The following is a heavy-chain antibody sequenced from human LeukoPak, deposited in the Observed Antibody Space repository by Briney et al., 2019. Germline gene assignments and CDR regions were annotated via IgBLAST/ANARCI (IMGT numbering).Heavy chain of an antibody. D-gene: IGHD4-17*01. V-gene: IGHV3-23*01. Sequence: GGSLRLSCAASGFTFSSYSMNWVRQAPGKGLAWVSDISGSGGNTHYADSVKGRLTISRDNSKNTLYLQMNSLRAEDTALYYCATEKRSTTAYDYWGQGTLVTVSS. CDR2: ISGSGGNT. CDR3: ATEKRSTTAYDY. CDR1: GFTFSSYS. J-gene: IGHJ4*02.